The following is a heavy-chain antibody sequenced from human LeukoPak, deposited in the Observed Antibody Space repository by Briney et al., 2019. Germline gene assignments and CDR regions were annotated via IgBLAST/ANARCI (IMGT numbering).Heavy chain of an antibody. D-gene: IGHD2-2*01. J-gene: IGHJ5*02. CDR3: ARNVVVPTSASGYWFDP. CDR2: IYFSGST. Sequence: SETLSLICTVSGGSISSYYWSWIRQPPGKGLEWIGYIYFSGSTNYNPSLKSRVTISVDTSKNQFSLKLSSVTAADTAVYHCARNVVVPTSASGYWFDPWGQGTLVTVSS. CDR1: GGSISSYY. V-gene: IGHV4-59*01.